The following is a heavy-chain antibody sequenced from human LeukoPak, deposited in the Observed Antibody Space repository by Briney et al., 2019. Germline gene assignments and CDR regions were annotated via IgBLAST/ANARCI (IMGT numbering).Heavy chain of an antibody. CDR1: GGSISSSSYY. V-gene: IGHV4-39*07. Sequence: SETLSLTCTVSGGSISSSSYYWGWIRQPPGKGLEWIGSIYYSGSTYYNPSLKSRVTISVDTSKNQFSLKLSSVTAADTAVYYCARVQSKYCSSTSCLDYYYYGMDVWGQGTAVTVSS. CDR2: IYYSGST. CDR3: ARVQSKYCSSTSCLDYYYYGMDV. D-gene: IGHD2-2*01. J-gene: IGHJ6*02.